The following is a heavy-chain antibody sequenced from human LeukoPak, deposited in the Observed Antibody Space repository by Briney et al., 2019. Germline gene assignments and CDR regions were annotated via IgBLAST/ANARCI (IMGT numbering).Heavy chain of an antibody. CDR2: ISGSGGST. V-gene: IGHV3-23*01. J-gene: IGHJ4*02. D-gene: IGHD1-1*01. CDR3: AKCTRLQLDY. Sequence: PGGSLRLSCAASGFTFSGYAMSWVRQAPGKGLGWVSAISGSGGSTYYADSMKGRFTISRGNSKNTLYLQMNSLRAEYTAVYYCAKCTRLQLDYWGQGTLVTVSS. CDR1: GFTFSGYA.